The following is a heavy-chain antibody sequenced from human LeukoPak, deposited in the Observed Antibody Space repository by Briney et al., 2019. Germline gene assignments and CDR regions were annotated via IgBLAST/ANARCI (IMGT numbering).Heavy chain of an antibody. V-gene: IGHV1-2*04. CDR2: INPNSGGT. CDR1: GYTFTGYY. Sequence: GASVKVSCKASGYTFTGYYMHWVRQAPGQWLEWMGWINPNSGGTNYAQKFQGWVTMTRDTSISTAYMELSRLRSDDTAVYYCAIQRLVQDAALDYWGQGTLVTVSS. J-gene: IGHJ4*02. D-gene: IGHD6-19*01. CDR3: AIQRLVQDAALDY.